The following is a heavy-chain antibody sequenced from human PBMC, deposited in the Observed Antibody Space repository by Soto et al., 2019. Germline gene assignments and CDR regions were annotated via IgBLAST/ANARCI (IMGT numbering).Heavy chain of an antibody. CDR1: GGSISSSSYY. Sequence: QLQLQESGPGLVKPSETLSLTCTVSGGSISSSSYYWGWIRQPPGKGLEWIGSIYYSGSTYYNPSLKSRVTISVDTSKNQFSLKLSSVTAADTAVYYCARNAYYDFWSGYLSVRWFDPWGQGTLVTVSS. CDR2: IYYSGST. J-gene: IGHJ5*02. V-gene: IGHV4-39*01. D-gene: IGHD3-3*01. CDR3: ARNAYYDFWSGYLSVRWFDP.